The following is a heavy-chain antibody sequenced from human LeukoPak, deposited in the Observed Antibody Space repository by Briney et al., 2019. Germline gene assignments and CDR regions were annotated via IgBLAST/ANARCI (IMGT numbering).Heavy chain of an antibody. V-gene: IGHV3-21*01. J-gene: IGHJ6*04. CDR2: ISSSSSYI. CDR3: ARDHWSVVVPAAIWFYYSYGMDV. D-gene: IGHD2-2*01. Sequence: PGGSLRLSCAASGFTFSSYSMNWVRQAPGKGLEWVSSISSSSSYIYYADSVKGRFTISRDNAKNSLYLQMNSLRAEDTAVYYCARDHWSVVVPAAIWFYYSYGMDVWGKGTTVTVSS. CDR1: GFTFSSYS.